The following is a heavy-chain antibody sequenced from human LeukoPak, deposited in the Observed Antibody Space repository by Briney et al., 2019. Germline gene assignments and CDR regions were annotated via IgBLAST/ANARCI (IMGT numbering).Heavy chain of an antibody. Sequence: GRSLRLSCAASGFTFSSYGMHWVRQAPGKGLEWVAVIWYDGSNKYYADSVKGRFTISRDNSKNTLYLQMNSLRAEDTAVYYCARDRNPVVFLDAFDIWGQGTMVTVSS. CDR3: ARDRNPVVFLDAFDI. J-gene: IGHJ3*02. V-gene: IGHV3-33*01. CDR1: GFTFSSYG. D-gene: IGHD1-14*01. CDR2: IWYDGSNK.